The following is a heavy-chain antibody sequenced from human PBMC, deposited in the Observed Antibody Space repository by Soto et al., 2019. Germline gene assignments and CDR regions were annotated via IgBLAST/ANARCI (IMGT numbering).Heavy chain of an antibody. CDR3: AHKPEYDDSRMDV. CDR2: TYGDDDK. Sequence: QSTLKESGPSLVKPTQTLTLTCTFSGFSLSTSGVGVGWIRQPPGKALEWLAFTYGDDDKRYSPSLKSRRTSTKDTSKNQVVLTVTNMDPVYTATYYCAHKPEYDDSRMDVWGQGTTVPVSS. V-gene: IGHV2-5*02. D-gene: IGHD3-22*01. J-gene: IGHJ6*02. CDR1: GFSLSTSGVG.